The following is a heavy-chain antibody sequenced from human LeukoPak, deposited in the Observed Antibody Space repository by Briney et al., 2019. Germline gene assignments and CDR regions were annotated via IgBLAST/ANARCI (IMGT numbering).Heavy chain of an antibody. J-gene: IGHJ3*02. Sequence: SGGSLRLSCAASGFTFSSYAMSWVRQAPGKGLEWVSAISGSGGSTYYADSVKGRFTISRDNSKNTLYLQMNSLRAEDTAVYYCAKDQSGSYLGDAFDIWGQGTMVTVSS. V-gene: IGHV3-23*01. CDR1: GFTFSSYA. D-gene: IGHD1-26*01. CDR2: ISGSGGST. CDR3: AKDQSGSYLGDAFDI.